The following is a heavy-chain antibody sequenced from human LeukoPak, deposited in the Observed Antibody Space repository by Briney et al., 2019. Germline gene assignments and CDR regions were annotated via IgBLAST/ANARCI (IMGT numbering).Heavy chain of an antibody. V-gene: IGHV4-34*01. CDR2: INHSGST. CDR3: ARAPAHYYDSSDHYYVGESYFDY. D-gene: IGHD3-22*01. CDR1: GGSFSGYY. J-gene: IGHJ4*02. Sequence: PSETLSLTCAVYGGSFSGYYWSWLRQPPGKGLEWIGEINHSGSTNYKPSLKSRVTISVDTSKNQFSLKLSSVTAADTAVYYCARAPAHYYDSSDHYYVGESYFDYWGQGTLVTVSS.